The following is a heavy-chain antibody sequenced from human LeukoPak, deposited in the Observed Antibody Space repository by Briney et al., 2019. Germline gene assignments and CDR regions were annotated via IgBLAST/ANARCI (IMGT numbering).Heavy chain of an antibody. J-gene: IGHJ6*02. CDR1: GFTFSGYY. Sequence: GGSLRLSCAASGFTFSGYYMSWIRQAPGKGLEWVSYISSSGSTIYYADSVKGRFTISRDNAKNSLYLQMNSLRAEDTAVYYCASLLQLWSLGGARYYYYYGMDVWGQGTTVTVSS. D-gene: IGHD5-18*01. CDR3: ASLLQLWSLGGARYYYYYGMDV. V-gene: IGHV3-11*01. CDR2: ISSSGSTI.